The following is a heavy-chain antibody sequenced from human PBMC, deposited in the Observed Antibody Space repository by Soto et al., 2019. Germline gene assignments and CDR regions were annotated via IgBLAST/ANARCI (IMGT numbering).Heavy chain of an antibody. CDR1: GFTFSSYS. Sequence: GGSLRLSCAASGFTFSSYSMNWVRQAPGKGLEWVSSTSSSGNYIYYADSVKGRFTISRDNAKNSLFLQMNSLRAEDTAVYFCARAWDSSGWYASYWGQGT. CDR3: ARAWDSSGWYASY. V-gene: IGHV3-21*01. J-gene: IGHJ4*02. D-gene: IGHD6-19*01. CDR2: TSSSGNYI.